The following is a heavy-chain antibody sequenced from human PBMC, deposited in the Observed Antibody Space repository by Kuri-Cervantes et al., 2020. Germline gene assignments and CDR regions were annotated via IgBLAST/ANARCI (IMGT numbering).Heavy chain of an antibody. CDR1: GYTFTGYY. D-gene: IGHD2-15*01. CDR2: INPNSGGT. CDR3: ARNPPPRYCSGGSCYSRDNNWFDP. J-gene: IGHJ5*02. Sequence: ASVKVSCKASGYTFTGYYMHWVRQAPGQGLEWMGWINPNSGGTNYAQKFQGGVTMTRDTSISTAYMELSRLRSDDTAVYYCARNPPPRYCSGGSCYSRDNNWFDPWGQGTLVTVSS. V-gene: IGHV1-2*02.